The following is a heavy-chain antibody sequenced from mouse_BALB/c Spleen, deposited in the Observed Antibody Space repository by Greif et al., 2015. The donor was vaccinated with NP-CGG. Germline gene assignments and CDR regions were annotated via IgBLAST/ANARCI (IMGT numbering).Heavy chain of an antibody. CDR3: AAYGNYPPY. CDR2: IDPENGNT. J-gene: IGHJ3*01. V-gene: IGHV14-1*02. D-gene: IGHD2-1*01. CDR1: GFNIKDYY. Sequence: VQLKESGAELVRPGALVKLSCKASGFNIKDYYMHWVKQRPEQGLEWIGWIDPENGNTIYDPKFQGKASITADTSSNTAYLQLSSLTSEDTAVYYCAAYGNYPPYWGQGTLVTVSA.